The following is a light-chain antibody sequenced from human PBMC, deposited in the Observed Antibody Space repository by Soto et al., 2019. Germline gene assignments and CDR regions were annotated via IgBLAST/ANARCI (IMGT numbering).Light chain of an antibody. Sequence: QSALTQPASVSGSPGQSITISCTGTSSDIGAYNYVSWYRQHPGEAPKLIIYEVTHRPSGISSRFSGSKSGNTASLTISGLQVEDEADYYCSSYASDITHVFGGGTKLTVL. V-gene: IGLV2-14*01. J-gene: IGLJ3*02. CDR2: EVT. CDR3: SSYASDITHV. CDR1: SSDIGAYNY.